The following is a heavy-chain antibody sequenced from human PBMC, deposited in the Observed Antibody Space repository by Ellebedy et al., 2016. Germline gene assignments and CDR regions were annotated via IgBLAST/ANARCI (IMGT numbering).Heavy chain of an antibody. Sequence: SETLSLXCTVSGGSISSGDYYWSWIRQPPGKGLEWIGYIYYSGSTYYNPSLKSRVTISVDTSKNQFSLKLSSVTAADTAVYYCARSHTVVTLDYWGQGTLVTVSS. CDR3: ARSHTVVTLDY. V-gene: IGHV4-30-4*01. J-gene: IGHJ4*02. CDR1: GGSISSGDYY. D-gene: IGHD4-23*01. CDR2: IYYSGST.